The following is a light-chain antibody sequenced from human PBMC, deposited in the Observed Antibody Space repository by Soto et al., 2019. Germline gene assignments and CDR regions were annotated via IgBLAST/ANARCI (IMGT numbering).Light chain of an antibody. Sequence: AIQMTQSPSSLSASVGDRVTITCRASQGLRNDLGWYQQKPGQAPKLLIYAASSLQSGVPSRFSGSGSGTDFNLTISSLQPEDFATYYCLQDYNYPLTFGGGTKVEIK. CDR2: AAS. CDR3: LQDYNYPLT. V-gene: IGKV1-6*01. CDR1: QGLRND. J-gene: IGKJ4*01.